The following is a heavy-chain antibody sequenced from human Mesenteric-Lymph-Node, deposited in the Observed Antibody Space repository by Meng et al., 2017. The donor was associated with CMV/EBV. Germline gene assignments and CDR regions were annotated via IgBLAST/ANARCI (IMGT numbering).Heavy chain of an antibody. D-gene: IGHD5-24*01. Sequence: GSLRLSCTVSGGSISSSSYYWGWIRQPPGKGLEWIGEINHSGSTNYNPSLKSRVTISVDTSKNQFSLKLSSVTAADTAVYYCARAWRWGQGTLVTVSS. CDR2: INHSGST. CDR1: GGSISSSSYY. CDR3: ARAWR. J-gene: IGHJ4*02. V-gene: IGHV4-39*07.